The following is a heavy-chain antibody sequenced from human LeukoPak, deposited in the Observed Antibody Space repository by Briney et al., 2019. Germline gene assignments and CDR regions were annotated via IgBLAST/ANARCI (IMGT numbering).Heavy chain of an antibody. J-gene: IGHJ4*02. V-gene: IGHV4-34*01. CDR3: ATQPVAGYFDY. D-gene: IGHD6-19*01. CDR1: GGSLSGYY. CDR2: INHSGST. Sequence: SETLSLTCAVYGGSLSGYYWSWIRQPPGKGLEWIGEINHSGSTNYNPSLKSRVTISVHTSKNQFSLKLSSVTAADTAVYYCATQPVAGYFDYWGQGTLVTVSS.